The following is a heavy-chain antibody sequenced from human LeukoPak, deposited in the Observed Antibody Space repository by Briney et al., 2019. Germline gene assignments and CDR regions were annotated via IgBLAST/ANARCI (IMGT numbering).Heavy chain of an antibody. V-gene: IGHV3-7*01. D-gene: IGHD6-19*01. J-gene: IGHJ4*02. Sequence: PGGSLRLSCAASGFTFSSYWMSWVRQAPGKGLEWVANIKQDGSEKYYVDSVEGRFTISRDNAKNSLYLQMNSLRAEDTAVYYCARGVSSGWWGLFDYWGQGTLVTVSS. CDR3: ARGVSSGWWGLFDY. CDR1: GFTFSSYW. CDR2: IKQDGSEK.